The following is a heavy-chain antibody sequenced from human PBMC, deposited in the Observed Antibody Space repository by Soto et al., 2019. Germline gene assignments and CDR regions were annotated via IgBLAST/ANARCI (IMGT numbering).Heavy chain of an antibody. D-gene: IGHD1-26*01. J-gene: IGHJ3*02. Sequence: PGGSLRLSCAASGFTFSSYGMHWVRQAPGKGLEWVAVMWYDGSNKYFADSVEGRFTISRDNSKNTLYLQMNSLRAEDTAVYYCARDRWEVYAFDIWGQGTMVTVSS. CDR2: MWYDGSNK. V-gene: IGHV3-33*08. CDR1: GFTFSSYG. CDR3: ARDRWEVYAFDI.